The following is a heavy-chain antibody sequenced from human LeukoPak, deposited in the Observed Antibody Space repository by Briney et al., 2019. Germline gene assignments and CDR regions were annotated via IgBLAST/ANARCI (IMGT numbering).Heavy chain of an antibody. V-gene: IGHV4-39*07. CDR2: IDYSGST. J-gene: IGHJ6*03. CDR3: ARDRPRLRGYSYGYYYYMDV. D-gene: IGHD5-18*01. CDR1: GGSISSSSHY. Sequence: SETLSLTCTVSGGSISSSSHYWGWIRQPPGKGLEWIRSIDYSGSTYYNPSLKSRVTISVDTSKNQFSLKLSSVTAADTAVYYCARDRPRLRGYSYGYYYYMDVWGKGTTVTVSS.